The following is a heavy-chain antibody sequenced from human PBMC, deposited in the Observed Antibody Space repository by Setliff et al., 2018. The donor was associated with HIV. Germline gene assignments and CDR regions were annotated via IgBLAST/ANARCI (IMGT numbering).Heavy chain of an antibody. D-gene: IGHD1-26*01. Sequence: SETLSLTCAVSGGSLNSHYWSWIRQPPGKGLDVIGTIYYSGSTNYHPSLKSRVTISVDTSKNQFSLKVRSVTAADTAVYYCARRTEVGATVDYWGQGTLVTVSS. J-gene: IGHJ4*02. CDR3: ARRTEVGATVDY. CDR2: IYYSGST. V-gene: IGHV4-59*08. CDR1: GGSLNSHY.